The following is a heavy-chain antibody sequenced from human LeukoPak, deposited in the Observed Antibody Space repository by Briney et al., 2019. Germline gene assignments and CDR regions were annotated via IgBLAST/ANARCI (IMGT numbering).Heavy chain of an antibody. D-gene: IGHD7-27*01. J-gene: IGHJ4*02. Sequence: GGSLRLSCVASGFRFSTYGMPWVRQAPGKGLEWVSFIRHEGIDKYYAQSVKGRFTISRDDSRNTQYLQMNSLRSEDTAIYYRATDFNWAWNYWGQGTLVTVSS. CDR1: GFRFSTYG. V-gene: IGHV3-30*02. CDR2: IRHEGIDK. CDR3: ATDFNWAWNY.